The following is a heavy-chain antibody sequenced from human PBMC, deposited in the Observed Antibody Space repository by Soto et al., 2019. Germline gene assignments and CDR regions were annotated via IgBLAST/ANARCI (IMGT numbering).Heavy chain of an antibody. J-gene: IGHJ3*02. CDR3: ARLNRLRNDAFDI. CDR1: GGSISSDYYS. D-gene: IGHD3-16*01. CDR2: IYHGGST. V-gene: IGHV4-30-2*01. Sequence: SETLSLTCAVSGGSISSDYYSWSWIRQPPGKDLEWIGYIYHGGSTYYNPSLRSRVTLSVDTSKNHFSLRLASVTAADTAVYSCARLNRLRNDAFDIWGQGTLVTVSS.